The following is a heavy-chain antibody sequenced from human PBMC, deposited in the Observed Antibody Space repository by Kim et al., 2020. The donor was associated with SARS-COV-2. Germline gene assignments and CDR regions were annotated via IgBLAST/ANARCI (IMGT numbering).Heavy chain of an antibody. CDR1: GFTSSDHY. CDR3: VRVSNVYFRSFDI. CDR2: TRNKAEGYTT. Sequence: GGSLRLSCAVSGFTSSDHYMDWVRQAPGKGLEWVGRTRNKAEGYTTEYAASVQGRFTISRDDLKNSLYLQMNSLKTEDTALYYCVRVSNVYFRSFDIWGQGTMVTVSS. V-gene: IGHV3-72*01. D-gene: IGHD2-8*01. J-gene: IGHJ3*02.